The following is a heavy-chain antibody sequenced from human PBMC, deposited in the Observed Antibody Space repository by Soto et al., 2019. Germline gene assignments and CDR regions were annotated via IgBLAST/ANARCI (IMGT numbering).Heavy chain of an antibody. Sequence: QLQLQESGPGLVKPSETLSLTCNASGGSISSSPYAWGWIRQSPGKGLEWIGTIDYSGTIYYNPSLKSRITISVDTSKNQISLRLSSVTAADTAVYYCARHGHNQGYEYYFDSWGQGTLVTVSS. CDR1: GGSISSSPYA. J-gene: IGHJ4*02. CDR3: ARHGHNQGYEYYFDS. CDR2: IDYSGTI. D-gene: IGHD3-3*01. V-gene: IGHV4-39*01.